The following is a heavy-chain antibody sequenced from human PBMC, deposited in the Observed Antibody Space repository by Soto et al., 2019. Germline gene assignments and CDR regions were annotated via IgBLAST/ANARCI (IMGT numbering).Heavy chain of an antibody. CDR2: ISGSGGST. D-gene: IGHD2-15*01. Sequence: EVQLLESGGGLVQPGGSLRLSCAASGFTFSSYAMSWVRQAPGKGLEWVSAISGSGGSTYYADSVKGRFSISRDNSKNTLYLQMNSLRAEDTAVYYCAKDSTLAVIKLHWGQGTLVTVSS. J-gene: IGHJ4*02. CDR3: AKDSTLAVIKLH. V-gene: IGHV3-23*01. CDR1: GFTFSSYA.